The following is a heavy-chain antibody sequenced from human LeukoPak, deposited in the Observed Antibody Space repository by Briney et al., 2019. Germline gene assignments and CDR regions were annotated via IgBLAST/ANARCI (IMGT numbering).Heavy chain of an antibody. Sequence: GGSLRLSCAASGFTFSSYAMRWVRQAPGKGLEWVAVISYDGSNKYYADSVKGRFTISRDNSKNTLYLQMNSLRAEDTAVYYCARSWIKQQLVRGYFDYWGQGTLVTVSS. CDR3: ARSWIKQQLVRGYFDY. J-gene: IGHJ4*02. V-gene: IGHV3-30*04. CDR2: ISYDGSNK. CDR1: GFTFSSYA. D-gene: IGHD6-13*01.